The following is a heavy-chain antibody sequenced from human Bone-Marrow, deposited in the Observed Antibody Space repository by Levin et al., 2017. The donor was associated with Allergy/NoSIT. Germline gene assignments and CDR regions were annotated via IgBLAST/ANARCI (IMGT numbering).Heavy chain of an antibody. CDR1: GFNFSTCG. D-gene: IGHD5-12*01. V-gene: IGHV3-33*01. CDR3: ARDGRDQWLIYGMDV. J-gene: IGHJ6*02. CDR2: IRYDGTNK. Sequence: AGGSLRLSCSPSGFNFSTCGLHWVRQAPGKGLEWLAVIRYDGTNKYYADSVKGRFTISRDNSKNTLYLQMNDLRVEDTAVYYCARDGRDQWLIYGMDVWGQGTTVTVSS.